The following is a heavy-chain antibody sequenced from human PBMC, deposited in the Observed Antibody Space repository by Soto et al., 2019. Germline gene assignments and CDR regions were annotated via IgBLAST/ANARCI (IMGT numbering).Heavy chain of an antibody. Sequence: SVKVSCKASGFTFTSPAVQWVRQARGQRLEWIGWIVVGSGNTNYAQKFQERVTITRDMSTSTAYMELSSLRSEDTAVYYCAAEHFGVVWDYWGQGTLVTVSS. CDR2: IVVGSGNT. J-gene: IGHJ4*02. V-gene: IGHV1-58*01. CDR1: GFTFTSPA. CDR3: AAEHFGVVWDY. D-gene: IGHD3-3*01.